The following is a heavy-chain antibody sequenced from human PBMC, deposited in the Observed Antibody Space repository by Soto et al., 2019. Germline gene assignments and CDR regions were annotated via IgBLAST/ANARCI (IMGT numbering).Heavy chain of an antibody. V-gene: IGHV4-61*01. CDR2: FYYTGST. J-gene: IGHJ4*02. Sequence: ETLSLTCTVSGGSVSSGNYYWSWIRQPPGKGLEWIGYFYYTGSTNYNPSLKSRVTISIDTSKNQFSLKVSSVTAADTAVYYCSRSMFYSDGSSYSPFDNWGQGILVTVSS. CDR1: GGSVSSGNYY. D-gene: IGHD2-15*01. CDR3: SRSMFYSDGSSYSPFDN.